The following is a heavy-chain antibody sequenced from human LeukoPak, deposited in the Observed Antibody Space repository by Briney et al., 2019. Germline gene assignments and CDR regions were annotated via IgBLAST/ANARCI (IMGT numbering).Heavy chain of an antibody. CDR2: IYHSGST. D-gene: IGHD3-22*01. CDR3: ARAHDGYYFWFDP. CDR1: GYSISSGYY. V-gene: IGHV4-38-2*02. J-gene: IGHJ5*02. Sequence: PSETLSLTCTVSGYSISSGYYWGWIRQPPGKGLEWIGSIYHSGSTYYNPSLKSRVTISVDTSKNQFSLKLSSVTAADTAVYYCARAHDGYYFWFDPWGQGTLVTVSS.